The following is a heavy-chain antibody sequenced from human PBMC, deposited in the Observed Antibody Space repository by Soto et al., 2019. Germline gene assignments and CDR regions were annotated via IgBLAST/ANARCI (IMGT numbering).Heavy chain of an antibody. CDR3: ARNPLGGSVLMVSDP. J-gene: IGHJ5*02. CDR2: ISAYNGNT. CDR1: GYTFTSYG. D-gene: IGHD2-8*01. Sequence: QVQLVQSGAEVKKPGASVKVSCKASGYTFTSYGISWVRQAPGQGLEWMGWISAYNGNTNYARKLQGRVTMTTDTSTSTAYMELRSLRSDDTAVYYCARNPLGGSVLMVSDPWGQGTLVTVSS. V-gene: IGHV1-18*01.